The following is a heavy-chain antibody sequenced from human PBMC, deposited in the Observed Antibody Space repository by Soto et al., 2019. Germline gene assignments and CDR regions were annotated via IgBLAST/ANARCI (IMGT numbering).Heavy chain of an antibody. CDR3: ARPPSVTTGWLSD. CDR2: IWFDGSKK. J-gene: IGHJ4*02. D-gene: IGHD4-17*01. CDR1: GFTFNTYG. V-gene: IGHV3-33*01. Sequence: QVQLVESGGGVVQPGRSLRLSCVTSGFTFNTYGMHWVRQAPGEGLEWVAVIWFDGSKKYYADSVKGRFTISRDSFKDTLYLQMNSLRAEDTAIYYCARPPSVTTGWLSDWGQGTLVTVSS.